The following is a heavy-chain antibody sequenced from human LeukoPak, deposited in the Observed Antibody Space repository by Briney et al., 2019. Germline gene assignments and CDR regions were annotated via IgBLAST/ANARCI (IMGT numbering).Heavy chain of an antibody. D-gene: IGHD2-15*01. CDR2: INPNSGGT. CDR3: AKARYDGEVMIAATDY. Sequence: ASVKVSCKASGYTFTGYYMHRVRQAPGQGLEWMGWINPNSGGTNYAQKFQGRVTMTRDTSISTAYMELSRLRSDDTAVYYCAKARYDGEVMIAATDYWGQGTLVTVSS. CDR1: GYTFTGYY. J-gene: IGHJ4*02. V-gene: IGHV1-2*02.